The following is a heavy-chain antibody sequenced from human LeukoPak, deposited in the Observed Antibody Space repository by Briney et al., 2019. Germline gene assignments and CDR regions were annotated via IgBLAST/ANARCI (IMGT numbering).Heavy chain of an antibody. CDR3: ARASYCSGGNCYSAAYFDF. J-gene: IGHJ4*02. D-gene: IGHD2-15*01. CDR2: INHSGST. CDR1: GGSFRGYY. V-gene: IGHV4-34*01. Sequence: PSETLSLTCVVYGGSFRGYYWRWIRQPPGKGLEWIGEINHSGSTNYNPSLKSRLSISVDTSKNQFSLRLSSVTAADTAVYYCARASYCSGGNCYSAAYFDFWGQGAQVTVSS.